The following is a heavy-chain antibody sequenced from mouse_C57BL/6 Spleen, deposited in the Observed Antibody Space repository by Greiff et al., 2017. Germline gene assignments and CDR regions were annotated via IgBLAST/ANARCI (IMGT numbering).Heavy chain of an antibody. J-gene: IGHJ2*01. CDR2: IDPSDSYT. CDR1: GYTFTSYW. V-gene: IGHV1-69*01. Sequence: QVQLKQPGAELVMPGASVKLSCKASGYTFTSYWMHWVTQRPGQGLEWIGEIDPSDSYTNYKQKVKGKSTLTVDKSSSTAYMQLSSLTSEDSADYDCARLDYWGQGTTLTVSS. CDR3: ARLDY.